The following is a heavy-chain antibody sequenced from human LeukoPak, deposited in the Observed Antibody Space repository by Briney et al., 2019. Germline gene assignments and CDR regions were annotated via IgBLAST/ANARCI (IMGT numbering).Heavy chain of an antibody. CDR2: IIPIFGTA. CDR1: GGTFGSYA. J-gene: IGHJ4*02. Sequence: GASVKVSCKASGGTFGSYAISWVRQAPGQGLEWMEGIIPIFGTANYAQKFQGRVTITADKSTSTAYMELSSLRSEDTAVYYCARVGYCSGGSCYYFDYWGQGTLVTVSS. D-gene: IGHD2-15*01. V-gene: IGHV1-69*06. CDR3: ARVGYCSGGSCYYFDY.